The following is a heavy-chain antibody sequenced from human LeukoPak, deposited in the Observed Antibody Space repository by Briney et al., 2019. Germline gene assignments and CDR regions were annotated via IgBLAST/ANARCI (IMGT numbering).Heavy chain of an antibody. D-gene: IGHD6-6*01. CDR3: AKEIVLAARPGYYYYMDV. J-gene: IGHJ6*03. CDR2: IYSGGST. CDR1: GFTVSSNY. Sequence: GGSLRLSCAGSGFTVSSNYMSWVRQAPGKGLEWVSVIYSGGSTYYADSVKGRFTISRDNSKNTLYLQMNSLRAEGTAVYYCAKEIVLAARPGYYYYMDVWGKGTTVTVSS. V-gene: IGHV3-66*01.